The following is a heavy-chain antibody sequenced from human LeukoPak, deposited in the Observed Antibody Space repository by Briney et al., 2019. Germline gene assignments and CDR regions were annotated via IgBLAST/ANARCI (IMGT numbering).Heavy chain of an antibody. V-gene: IGHV4-59*01. D-gene: IGHD1-7*01. CDR1: SGSITSYY. Sequence: SETLSLTCAVSSGSITSYYWNWIRQPPGKGLEWIGYIHHTGKNWYNPPLQSRVTLSVDTSKSEFSLRLNSVTAADTAVYYCAKWHEKLLAFDSWGQGTPVIVSS. CDR2: IHHTGKN. J-gene: IGHJ4*02. CDR3: AKWHEKLLAFDS.